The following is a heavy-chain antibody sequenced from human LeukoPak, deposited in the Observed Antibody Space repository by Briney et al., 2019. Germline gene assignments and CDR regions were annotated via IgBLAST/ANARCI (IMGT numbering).Heavy chain of an antibody. V-gene: IGHV5-51*01. CDR1: GYRFTSYW. J-gene: IGHJ3*02. Sequence: GESLKISCKGSGYRFTSYWIGWVRQMPGKGLEWMGIIYPGDSDTRYSPSFQGQVTISADKSISTAYLQWSSLKASDTAMYYCARATYYYDSRGYRKSAFDIWGQGTMVTVSS. D-gene: IGHD3-22*01. CDR2: IYPGDSDT. CDR3: ARATYYYDSRGYRKSAFDI.